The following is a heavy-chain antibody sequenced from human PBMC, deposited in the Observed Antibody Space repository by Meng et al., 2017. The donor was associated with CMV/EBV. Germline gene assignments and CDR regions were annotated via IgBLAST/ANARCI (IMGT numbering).Heavy chain of an antibody. Sequence: GESLKISCAASGFTFSSYGMHWVRQAPGKGLEWVAVIWYDGSNKYYADSVKGRFTISRDNSKNTLYLQMNSLRAEDTAVYYCAKGIAATSDAFDIWGQGTMVTVSS. CDR2: IWYDGSNK. CDR3: AKGIAATSDAFDI. J-gene: IGHJ3*02. CDR1: GFTFSSYG. V-gene: IGHV3-33*06. D-gene: IGHD2-15*01.